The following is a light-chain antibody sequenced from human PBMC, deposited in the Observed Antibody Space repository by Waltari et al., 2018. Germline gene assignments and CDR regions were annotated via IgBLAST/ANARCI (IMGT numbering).Light chain of an antibody. CDR1: SSNIGAGYD. CDR2: ANS. Sequence: QSVLTQPPSVSGAPGQRVTISCTGSSSNIGAGYDVHWYQQLPGTAPKLLISANSNRPSGVPDRFSGSKSGTAASLAITGLQAEDEADYYCQSHDSSLSGSVFGGGTKLTVL. CDR3: QSHDSSLSGSV. V-gene: IGLV1-40*01. J-gene: IGLJ2*01.